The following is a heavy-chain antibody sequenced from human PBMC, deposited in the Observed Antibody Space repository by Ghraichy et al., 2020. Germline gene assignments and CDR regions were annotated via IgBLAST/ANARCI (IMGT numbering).Heavy chain of an antibody. J-gene: IGHJ4*02. Sequence: GGSLRLSCAASGFTFSGSAMHWVRQASGKGLEWVGRIRSKANSYATAYAASVKGRFTISRDDSKNTAYLQMNSLKTEDTAVYYCTRSPDPYDFWSGYYGSDYWGQRTLVTVSS. CDR2: IRSKANSYAT. D-gene: IGHD3-3*01. CDR1: GFTFSGSA. V-gene: IGHV3-73*01. CDR3: TRSPDPYDFWSGYYGSDY.